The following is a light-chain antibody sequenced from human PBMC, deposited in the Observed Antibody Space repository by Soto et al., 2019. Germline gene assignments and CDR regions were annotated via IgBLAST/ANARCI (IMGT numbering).Light chain of an antibody. J-gene: IGLJ3*02. V-gene: IGLV2-8*01. CDR3: TSYAGSNIWV. Sequence: QSVLTQPPSASGSPGQSVTISCTGTSSDVGAYNYVSWYQQYPGKAPKLMIYEVSKRPSGVPDRFSGSKSGKTASLTVSGLHPEDGADYYCTSYAGSNIWVFGGGTKLTVL. CDR1: SSDVGAYNY. CDR2: EVS.